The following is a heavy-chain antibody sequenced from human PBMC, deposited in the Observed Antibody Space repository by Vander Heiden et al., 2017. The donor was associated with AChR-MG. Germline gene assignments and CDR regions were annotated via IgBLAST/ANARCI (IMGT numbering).Heavy chain of an antibody. CDR2: ISFSGGST. V-gene: IGHV3-23*01. J-gene: IGHJ6*02. Sequence: EVQLLEPGGGLVQPGGSLRLSCAASGFTFSPYDMNWVRQAPGKGLEWVSVISFSGGSTYYADSVKGRFTISRDNSKNTLYLQMNSLRDEDTALYYCAKAFHTSGFYYYYGMDVWGQGTTVTVSS. CDR3: AKAFHTSGFYYYYGMDV. CDR1: GFTFSPYD. D-gene: IGHD6-19*01.